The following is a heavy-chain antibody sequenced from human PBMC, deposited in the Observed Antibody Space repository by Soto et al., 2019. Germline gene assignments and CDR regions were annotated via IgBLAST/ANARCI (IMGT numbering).Heavy chain of an antibody. Sequence: QVQLQESGPGLVKPSETLSLTCTVSGGSISSYYWSWIRQPPGKGLEWIGYIYYSGSTNYNPSLKSRVTISVDTSKNQFSLKLSSVTAADTAVYYCARRVYSSSVYWFDPWGQGTLVTVSS. CDR2: IYYSGST. J-gene: IGHJ5*02. V-gene: IGHV4-59*01. CDR3: ARRVYSSSVYWFDP. D-gene: IGHD6-6*01. CDR1: GGSISSYY.